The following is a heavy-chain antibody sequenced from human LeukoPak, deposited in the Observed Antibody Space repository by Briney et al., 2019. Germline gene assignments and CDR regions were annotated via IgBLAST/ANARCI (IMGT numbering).Heavy chain of an antibody. Sequence: ASVKASCKASGYTFTSYGISWVRQAPGQGLEWMGWINTNTGNPTYAQGFTGRFVFSLDTSVSTAYLQISSLKAEDTAVYYCARGYEWELLDYWGQGTLVTVSS. CDR3: ARGYEWELLDY. J-gene: IGHJ4*02. CDR2: INTNTGNP. V-gene: IGHV7-4-1*02. CDR1: GYTFTSYG. D-gene: IGHD1-26*01.